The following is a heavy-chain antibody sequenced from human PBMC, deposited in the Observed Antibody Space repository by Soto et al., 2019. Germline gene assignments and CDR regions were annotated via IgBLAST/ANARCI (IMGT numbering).Heavy chain of an antibody. V-gene: IGHV1-3*01. Sequence: ASVKVSCKASGYTFTSYGISWVRQAPGQGLEWMGWINAGNGNTKYSQKFQGRVTITRDTSASTAYMELSSLRSEDTAVYYCARDRRIGYCSSTSCYPPSHWFDPWGQGTLVTVSS. CDR1: GYTFTSYG. CDR2: INAGNGNT. CDR3: ARDRRIGYCSSTSCYPPSHWFDP. D-gene: IGHD2-2*01. J-gene: IGHJ5*02.